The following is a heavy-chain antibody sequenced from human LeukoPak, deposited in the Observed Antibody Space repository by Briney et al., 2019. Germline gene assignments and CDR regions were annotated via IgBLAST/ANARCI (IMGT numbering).Heavy chain of an antibody. CDR1: GYSFTDYY. V-gene: IGHV1-2*02. D-gene: IGHD2-21*01. Sequence: ASVKVSCKTSGYSFTDYYMHWVRQAPGQGLEWMGWINPNSGGTSSAQKFQGRVTMTRDTSITTVYMEVSWLSSDDTAIYYCARADRLHGGPYLIGPWGQGTLVTVSS. CDR2: INPNSGGT. J-gene: IGHJ5*02. CDR3: ARADRLHGGPYLIGP.